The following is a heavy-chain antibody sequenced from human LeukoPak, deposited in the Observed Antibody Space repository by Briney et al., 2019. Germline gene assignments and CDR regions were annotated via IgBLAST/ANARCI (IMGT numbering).Heavy chain of an antibody. V-gene: IGHV4-4*02. CDR2: IYHSGST. CDR1: GGPISSTNW. CDR3: ARKIGSSGAFDI. Sequence: SETLSLTCAVPGGPISSTNWWSWVRQPPGKGLEWIGEIYHSGSTNCNPSLRSRITISVDKSKDQFSLRLSSVTAADTAVYYCARKIGSSGAFDIRGQGTMVTV. J-gene: IGHJ3*02. D-gene: IGHD1-26*01.